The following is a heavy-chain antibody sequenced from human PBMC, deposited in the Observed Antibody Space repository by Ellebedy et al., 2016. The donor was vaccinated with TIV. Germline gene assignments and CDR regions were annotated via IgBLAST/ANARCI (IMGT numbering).Heavy chain of an antibody. V-gene: IGHV1-2*02. D-gene: IGHD1-14*01. J-gene: IGHJ3*02. CDR3: ARARASPDRFFDI. CDR2: INPNTGGT. CDR1: GFTFTDYY. Sequence: AASVKVSCKASGFTFTDYYLDWVRQAPEEGLEWMGWINPNTGGTTFAPKFQGRVAITRDTSISPAYMELSRLTSDDTAVYYCARARASPDRFFDIWGQGTLVTVSS.